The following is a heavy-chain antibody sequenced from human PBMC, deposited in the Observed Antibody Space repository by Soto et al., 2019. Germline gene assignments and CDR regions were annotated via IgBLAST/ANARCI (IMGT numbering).Heavy chain of an antibody. V-gene: IGHV3-30*18. CDR2: ISYDGSNK. CDR3: AKGSTAMTYFDY. D-gene: IGHD5-18*01. J-gene: IGHJ4*02. Sequence: QVQLVESGGGVVQPGRSLRLSCAASGFTFSSYGMHWVRQAPGKGLEWVAGISYDGSNKYYADSVKGRFTISRDNSKNTLYLQMNRLRAEDTAVCYCAKGSTAMTYFDYWGQGTLVTVSS. CDR1: GFTFSSYG.